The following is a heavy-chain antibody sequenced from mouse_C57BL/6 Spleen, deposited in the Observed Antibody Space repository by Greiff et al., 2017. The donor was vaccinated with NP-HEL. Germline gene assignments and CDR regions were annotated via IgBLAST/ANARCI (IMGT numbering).Heavy chain of an antibody. CDR3: ARGEPEVHYCAMDE. CDR1: GYTFTSSG. CDR2: IYPRSGNT. Sequence: VQLQQSGAELARPGASVKLSCKASGYTFTSSGISWVKQRTGQGLEWIGEIYPRSGNTYYNEKFKGKATLTADKSSSTAYMELRSLTSEDSAVYFCARGEPEVHYCAMDEWGQGTSVTVSS. J-gene: IGHJ4*01. V-gene: IGHV1-81*01.